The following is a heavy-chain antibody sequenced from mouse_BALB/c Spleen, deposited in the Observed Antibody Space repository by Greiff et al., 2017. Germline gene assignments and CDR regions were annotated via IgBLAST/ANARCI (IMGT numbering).Heavy chain of an antibody. Sequence: EVMLVESGAELVRSGASVKLSCTASGFNIKDYYMHWVKQRPEQGLEWIGWIDPENGDTEYAPKFQGKATMTADTSSNTAYLQLSSLTSEDTAVYYCTRTSYYGSIPFDDWGQGTTLTVSS. V-gene: IGHV14-4*02. D-gene: IGHD1-1*01. CDR2: IDPENGDT. J-gene: IGHJ2*01. CDR3: TRTSYYGSIPFDD. CDR1: GFNIKDYY.